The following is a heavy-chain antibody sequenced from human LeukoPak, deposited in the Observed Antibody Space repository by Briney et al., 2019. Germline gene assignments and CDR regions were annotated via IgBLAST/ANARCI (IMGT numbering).Heavy chain of an antibody. Sequence: SETLSLACSVSGGSISGYYWSWIRQPPGKGLEWIGDVSISGGPRYNPSLKSRVTISVDTSKNQISLKLTSVTAADTAVYYCARRAYTPLWEFDYWGQGTLVTVSS. D-gene: IGHD1-26*01. CDR3: ARRAYTPLWEFDY. CDR2: VSISGGP. CDR1: GGSISGYY. J-gene: IGHJ4*02. V-gene: IGHV4-4*09.